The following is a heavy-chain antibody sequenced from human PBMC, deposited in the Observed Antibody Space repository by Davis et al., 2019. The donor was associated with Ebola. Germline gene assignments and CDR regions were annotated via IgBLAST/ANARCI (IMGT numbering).Heavy chain of an antibody. CDR3: ARDWIAARPDYYYYYGMDV. Sequence: GGSLRLSCAVYGGSFSGYYWSWVRQAPGKGLEWVANIKQDGSEKYYVDSVKGRFTISRDNAKNSLYLQMNSLRAEDTAVYYCARDWIAARPDYYYYYGMDVWGQGTTVTVSS. V-gene: IGHV3-7*03. J-gene: IGHJ6*02. CDR2: IKQDGSEK. CDR1: GGSFSGYY. D-gene: IGHD6-6*01.